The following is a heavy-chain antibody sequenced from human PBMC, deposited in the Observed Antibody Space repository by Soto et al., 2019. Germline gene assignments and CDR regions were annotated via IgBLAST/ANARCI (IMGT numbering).Heavy chain of an antibody. CDR1: GFTFSSYE. Sequence: GSLRLSCAASGFTFSSYEMNWVRQAPGKGLEWVSYISGSGSTIYYADSVKGRFTISRDNAQKSLYLQMNSLRAEDTAVYYCARDPEYCANGVCYDYYYYGMDVWGQGTTVTVSS. CDR2: ISGSGSTI. J-gene: IGHJ6*02. D-gene: IGHD2-8*01. V-gene: IGHV3-48*03. CDR3: ARDPEYCANGVCYDYYYYGMDV.